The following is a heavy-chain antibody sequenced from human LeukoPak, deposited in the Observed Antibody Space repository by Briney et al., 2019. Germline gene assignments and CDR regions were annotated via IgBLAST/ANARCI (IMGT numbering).Heavy chain of an antibody. CDR1: GFKFSDYY. J-gene: IGHJ5*02. V-gene: IGHV3-11*04. D-gene: IGHD3-22*01. CDR2: ISSSGSAK. Sequence: GGSLRLSCAASGFKFSDYYMSWIRQAPGKGLECVSYISSSGSAKYYADSVKGRFSISRDDAKNSLYLQMNSLRADDTGVYYCAREKAYDRTGHDSWGQGTLVTVSS. CDR3: AREKAYDRTGHDS.